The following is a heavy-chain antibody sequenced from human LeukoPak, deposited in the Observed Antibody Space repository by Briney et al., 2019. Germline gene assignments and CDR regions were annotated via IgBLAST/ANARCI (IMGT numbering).Heavy chain of an antibody. CDR2: IIPILGMA. D-gene: IGHD3-22*01. CDR3: AGDDNYYDSSGYDALTGHLDY. J-gene: IGHJ4*02. V-gene: IGHV1-69*04. Sequence: SVKVSCKASGGTFSSYAISWVRQAPGQGLECRGRIIPILGMANYAQKFQGRVTITADKSKSTAYMELSSLRSEDKDVYYCAGDDNYYDSSGYDALTGHLDYWGQGPLVTVSS. CDR1: GGTFSSYA.